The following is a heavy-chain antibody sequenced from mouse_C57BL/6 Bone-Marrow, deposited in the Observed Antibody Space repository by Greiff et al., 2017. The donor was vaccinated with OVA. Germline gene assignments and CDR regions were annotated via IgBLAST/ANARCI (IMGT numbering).Heavy chain of an antibody. D-gene: IGHD1-1*01. J-gene: IGHJ1*03. CDR1: GYTFTSYW. Sequence: QVQLQQPGAELVKPGASVKLSCKASGYTFTSYWMHWVKQRPGQGLEWIGMIHPNSGSTNYNEKFKSKATLTVDKSSSTAYMQLSSLTSEDSAVYYCARWIYYYGSSSYWYFDVWGKGTTVTVSS. CDR3: ARWIYYYGSSSYWYFDV. CDR2: IHPNSGST. V-gene: IGHV1-64*01.